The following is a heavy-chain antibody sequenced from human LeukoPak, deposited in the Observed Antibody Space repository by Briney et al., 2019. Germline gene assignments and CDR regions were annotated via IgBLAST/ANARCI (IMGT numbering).Heavy chain of an antibody. CDR2: IKSKTDGGTT. V-gene: IGHV3-15*01. CDR1: GFTFSNAW. D-gene: IGHD5-12*01. J-gene: IGHJ5*02. CDR3: TISDVDIVATMDWFDP. Sequence: GGSLRLSCAASGFTFSNAWMSWVRQAPGKGLEWVGRIKSKTDGGTTDYAAPVKGRFTISRDDSKNTLYLQMNSLKTEDTAVYYCTISDVDIVATMDWFDPWGQGTLVTVPS.